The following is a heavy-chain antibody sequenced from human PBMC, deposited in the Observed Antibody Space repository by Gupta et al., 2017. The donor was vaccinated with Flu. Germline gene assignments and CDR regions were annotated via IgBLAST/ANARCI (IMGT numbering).Heavy chain of an antibody. D-gene: IGHD5-18*01. CDR1: GGSIDSYY. CDR2: VYFSGTT. J-gene: IGHJ6*02. Sequence: QVQLKESGPRLVKPSETLSVTCTISGGSIDSYYWSWIRQPPGKGLEWIGNVYFSGTTNYNSSLRSRVTISVDTSKNQFSLKLMSVTAADTAVYYCARFVRYSYGYYYGLELWGQGTTVTVSS. CDR3: ARFVRYSYGYYYGLEL. V-gene: IGHV4-59*01.